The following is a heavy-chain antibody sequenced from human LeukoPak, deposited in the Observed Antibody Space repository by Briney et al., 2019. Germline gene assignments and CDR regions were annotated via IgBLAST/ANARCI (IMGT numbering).Heavy chain of an antibody. Sequence: GGSLRLSCVASRFSLSNFWMIWFRQAPGKGLEWVANINEDGSEKNYVDSVKGRFTISRDNAKNLLYLQMNSLRVEDTAVYYCVRDRSRTTVIRFDSWGHGTLVTVSS. CDR2: INEDGSEK. J-gene: IGHJ5*01. D-gene: IGHD4-17*01. CDR3: VRDRSRTTVIRFDS. V-gene: IGHV3-7*01. CDR1: RFSLSNFW.